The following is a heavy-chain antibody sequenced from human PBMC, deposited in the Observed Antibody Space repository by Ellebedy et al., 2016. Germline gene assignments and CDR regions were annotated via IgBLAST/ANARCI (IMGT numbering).Heavy chain of an antibody. J-gene: IGHJ4*02. Sequence: GGSLRLXXAASGFTFSSYAMSWVRQAPGKGLEWVSAISGSGGSTYYADSVKGRFTISRDNSKNTLYLKMNSLRAEDTAVYYGAKNRRSGGMSVHDYWGQGTLVTVSS. CDR3: AKNRRSGGMSVHDY. CDR2: ISGSGGST. CDR1: GFTFSSYA. V-gene: IGHV3-23*01. D-gene: IGHD1-26*01.